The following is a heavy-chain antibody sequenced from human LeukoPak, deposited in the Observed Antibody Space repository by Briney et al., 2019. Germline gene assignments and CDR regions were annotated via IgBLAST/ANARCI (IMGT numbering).Heavy chain of an antibody. CDR2: INPNSGGT. J-gene: IGHJ6*02. V-gene: IGHV1-2*02. D-gene: IGHD3-22*01. Sequence: ASVKVSCKASGYTFTGYYMHWVRQAPGQGLEWMGWINPNSGGTNYAQKFQGRVTMTRDTSISTAYMELSRLRSDDTAVYYCARGPDSSGYPPGDYGMDVWGQGTTVTVSS. CDR1: GYTFTGYY. CDR3: ARGPDSSGYPPGDYGMDV.